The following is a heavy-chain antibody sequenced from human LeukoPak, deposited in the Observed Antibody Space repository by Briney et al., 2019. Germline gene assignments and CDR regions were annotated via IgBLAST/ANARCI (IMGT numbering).Heavy chain of an antibody. D-gene: IGHD3-10*01. CDR2: IWYDGSNK. V-gene: IGHV3-33*01. CDR1: GFTFSSYG. J-gene: IGHJ3*02. Sequence: GGSLRLSCAASGFTFSSYGMHWVRQAPGKGLEWVAVIWYDGSNKYYADSVKGRFTISRDNSKNTLYLQMNSLRAEDTAVYYCARDTSVLWFGEPRAFDIWGQGTMVTVSS. CDR3: ARDTSVLWFGEPRAFDI.